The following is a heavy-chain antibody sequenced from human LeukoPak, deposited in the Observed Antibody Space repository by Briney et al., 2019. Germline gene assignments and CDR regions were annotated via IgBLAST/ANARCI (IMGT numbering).Heavy chain of an antibody. CDR2: MNPNSGNT. D-gene: IGHD3-22*01. CDR3: ARDVYYDSTGYGY. J-gene: IGHJ4*02. CDR1: GNTFTSYD. Sequence: GASVMVSCKASGNTFTSYDINWVRQATGQGLEWMGWMNPNSGNTGYAQKFQGRVTITRNTSISTAYMELSSLRSEDTAVYYCARDVYYDSTGYGYWGQGTLVTVSS. V-gene: IGHV1-8*01.